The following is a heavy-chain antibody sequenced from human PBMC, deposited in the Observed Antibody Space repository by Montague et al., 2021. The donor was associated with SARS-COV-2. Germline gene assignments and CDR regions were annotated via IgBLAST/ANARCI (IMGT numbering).Heavy chain of an antibody. D-gene: IGHD6-13*01. V-gene: IGHV4-59*08. Sequence: SETLSLTCTVSGGSISSYYWSWIRQPPGKGLEWIGYIYYSGSTNYNPSLKSRVTISVETSKNQFSLKLSSVTAADTAVYYCARHSRRISSSWSEGYFDYWGQGTRVTVSS. CDR2: IYYSGST. J-gene: IGHJ4*02. CDR1: GGSISSYY. CDR3: ARHSRRISSSWSEGYFDY.